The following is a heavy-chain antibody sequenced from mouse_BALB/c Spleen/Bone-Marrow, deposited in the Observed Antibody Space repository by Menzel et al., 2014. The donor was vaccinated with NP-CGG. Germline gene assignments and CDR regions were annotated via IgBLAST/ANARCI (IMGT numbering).Heavy chain of an antibody. CDR1: GYSFTGYT. Sequence: VHVKQSGPELVKPGASMKISCKASGYSFTGYTMNWVKQSHGKNLEWIGLINPYNGGTSYNQKFKGKATLTVDKSSSTAYMELLSLTSEDSAVYYCARGPYYGYYFDYWGQGTTLTVSS. J-gene: IGHJ2*01. V-gene: IGHV1-18*01. D-gene: IGHD2-10*01. CDR2: INPYNGGT. CDR3: ARGPYYGYYFDY.